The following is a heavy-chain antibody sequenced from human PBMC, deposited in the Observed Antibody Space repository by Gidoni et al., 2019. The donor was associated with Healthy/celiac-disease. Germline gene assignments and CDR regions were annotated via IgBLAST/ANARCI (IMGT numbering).Heavy chain of an antibody. CDR1: GFTFSSYG. D-gene: IGHD3-16*01. CDR3: AREGCDYIWGSYCFDY. V-gene: IGHV3-33*01. Sequence: QVQLVESGGGVVQPGRSLRLSCAASGFTFSSYGMHWVRQAPGKGLEWVAVIWYDGSNKYYADSVKGRFTISRDNSKNTLYLQMNSLRAEDTAVYYCAREGCDYIWGSYCFDYWGQGTLVTVSS. CDR2: IWYDGSNK. J-gene: IGHJ4*02.